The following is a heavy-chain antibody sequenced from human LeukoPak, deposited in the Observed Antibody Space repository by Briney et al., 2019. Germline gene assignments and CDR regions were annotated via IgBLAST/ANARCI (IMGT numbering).Heavy chain of an antibody. CDR1: GGSISNYY. CDR2: IYYSGST. Sequence: PSETLSLTCTVSGGSISNYYRSWIRQPPGKGLEWIGYIYYSGSTNYSPSLKSRVTISIDASKNQFSLKLNSVTAAGTAVYYCARDAYGGNPPYFDCWGQGTLVTVSS. CDR3: ARDAYGGNPPYFDC. J-gene: IGHJ4*02. D-gene: IGHD4-23*01. V-gene: IGHV4-59*01.